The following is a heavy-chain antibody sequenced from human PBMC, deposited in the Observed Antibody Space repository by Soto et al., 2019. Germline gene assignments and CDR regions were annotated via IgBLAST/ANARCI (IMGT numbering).Heavy chain of an antibody. Sequence: ASVKVSCKASDYTFTSYGIIWVRQAPGQGLEWIGWISVYNGNTNYAQKFRGRVTMTTDISTTTAYMERRSLRSDDTAVYYCARSGSSWNLREFDYWGQGTLVTVSS. V-gene: IGHV1-18*01. CDR3: ARSGSSWNLREFDY. CDR1: DYTFTSYG. CDR2: ISVYNGNT. J-gene: IGHJ4*02. D-gene: IGHD6-13*01.